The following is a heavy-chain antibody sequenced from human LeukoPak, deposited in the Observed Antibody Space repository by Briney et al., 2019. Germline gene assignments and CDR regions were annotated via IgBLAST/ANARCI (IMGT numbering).Heavy chain of an antibody. CDR3: ARLDSSGYYSFDY. Sequence: ASVKVSCKASGYTFTSYAMHWVRQAPGQRLEWMGWINAGNGNTKYSQKFQGRVTITRDTSASTAYMELSSLRSEDTAVYYCARLDSSGYYSFDYWGQGTLVTVSS. D-gene: IGHD3-22*01. CDR2: INAGNGNT. J-gene: IGHJ4*02. V-gene: IGHV1-3*01. CDR1: GYTFTSYA.